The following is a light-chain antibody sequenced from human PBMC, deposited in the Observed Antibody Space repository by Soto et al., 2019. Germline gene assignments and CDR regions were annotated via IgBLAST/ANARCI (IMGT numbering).Light chain of an antibody. V-gene: IGLV1-44*01. CDR1: SSNIGTSS. CDR3: AAWDGSLNGHV. Sequence: QSALTQPHSASGTPGQRVTISCSGSSSNIGTSSVHWFQQLPGTAPKLLISTTNQRPSGVPERFSGSKSGTSASLAISGLQSEDEADYYCAAWDGSLNGHVFGTGTKSPS. CDR2: TTN. J-gene: IGLJ1*01.